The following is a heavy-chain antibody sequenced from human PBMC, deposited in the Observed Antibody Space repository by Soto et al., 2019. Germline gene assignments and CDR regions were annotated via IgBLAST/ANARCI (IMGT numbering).Heavy chain of an antibody. Sequence: QVQLVESGGGMVQPGGSLRLSCAASGYRFNAYTIHWVRQAPGRGLEWVALISSDETNKYYADSVRGRFTISRDDFEKTLFLQMNSLRPEDTAVYYCARGSYNWNAFPFDHWGQGTLVTVSS. V-gene: IGHV3-30-3*01. D-gene: IGHD1-1*01. CDR3: ARGSYNWNAFPFDH. J-gene: IGHJ4*02. CDR2: ISSDETNK. CDR1: GYRFNAYT.